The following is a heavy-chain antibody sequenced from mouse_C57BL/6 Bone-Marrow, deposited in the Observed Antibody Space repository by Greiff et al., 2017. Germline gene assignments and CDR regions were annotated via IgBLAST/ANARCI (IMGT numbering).Heavy chain of an antibody. J-gene: IGHJ3*01. CDR1: GFTFSSYA. Sequence: EVQGVESGGGLVKPGGSLKLSCAASGFTFSSYAMSWVRQTPEKRLEWVATISDGGSYTYYPDNVKGRFTIYRDNAKNNLYLQMSHLKSEDTAMFYCARGVPPWFADWGQGTLVTVSA. CDR2: ISDGGSYT. CDR3: ARGVPPWFAD. V-gene: IGHV5-4*01.